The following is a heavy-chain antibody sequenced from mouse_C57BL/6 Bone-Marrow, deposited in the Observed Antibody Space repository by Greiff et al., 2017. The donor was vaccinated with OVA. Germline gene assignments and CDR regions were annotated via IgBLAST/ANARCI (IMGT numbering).Heavy chain of an antibody. V-gene: IGHV1-22*01. CDR1: GYTFTDYN. CDR2: INPNNGGT. Sequence: VQLQQSGPELVKPGASVKMSCKASGYTFTDYNMHWVKQSHGKSLEWIGYINPNNGGTSYNQKFKGKATLTVNKSSSTAYMELRSLTSGDSAVYYCARIYYYGSSPSWFAYWGQGTLVTVSA. CDR3: ARIYYYGSSPSWFAY. J-gene: IGHJ3*01. D-gene: IGHD1-1*01.